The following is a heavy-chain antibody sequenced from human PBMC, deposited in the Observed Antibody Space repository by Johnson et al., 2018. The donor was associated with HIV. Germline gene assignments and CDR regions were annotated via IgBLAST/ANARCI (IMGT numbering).Heavy chain of an antibody. CDR3: AREAGAFDI. Sequence: VQLVESGGGLVQPGRSLRLSCTASGFTFGDYAMSWVRQAPGKGLEWVGFIRSKAYGGTTEYAASVKGRFTISRDDSKSIAYLQMNSLKTEDTAGYYCAREAGAFDIWGQGTTVTVSP. J-gene: IGHJ3*02. CDR1: GFTFGDYA. V-gene: IGHV3-49*04. CDR2: IRSKAYGGTT.